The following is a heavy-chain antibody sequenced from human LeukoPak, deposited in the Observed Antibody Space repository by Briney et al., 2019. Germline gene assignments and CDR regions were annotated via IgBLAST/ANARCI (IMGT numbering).Heavy chain of an antibody. V-gene: IGHV4-61*01. D-gene: IGHD3-3*01. J-gene: IGHJ5*02. CDR1: GGSVSSGSYY. Sequence: PSETLSLTCTVSGGSVSSGSYYWSWIRQPPGKGLEWIGYIYYSGSTNYNPSLKSRVTISVDTSKNQFPLKLSSVTAADTAVYYCARGLRFLEWLYFAWFDPWGQGTLVTVSS. CDR2: IYYSGST. CDR3: ARGLRFLEWLYFAWFDP.